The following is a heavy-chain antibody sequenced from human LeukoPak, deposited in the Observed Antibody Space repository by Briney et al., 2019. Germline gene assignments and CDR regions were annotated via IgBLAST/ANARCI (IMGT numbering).Heavy chain of an antibody. CDR1: GFTFSSYA. CDR3: ARARYYDFWSGYYGHADY. J-gene: IGHJ4*02. V-gene: IGHV3-30-3*01. Sequence: GGSLRLSCAASGFTFSSYAMLWVRQAPGKGLEWVAVISYDGSNKYYADSVKGRFTISRDNSKNTLYLQMNSLRAEDTAVYYCARARYYDFWSGYYGHADYWGQGTLVTVSS. D-gene: IGHD3-3*01. CDR2: ISYDGSNK.